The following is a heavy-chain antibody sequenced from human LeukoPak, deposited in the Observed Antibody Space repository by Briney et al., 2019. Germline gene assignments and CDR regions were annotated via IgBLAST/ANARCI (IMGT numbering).Heavy chain of an antibody. CDR2: IKQDGSEK. CDR1: GFTFSSYW. CDR3: ARESGYSYGWERYYFDY. V-gene: IGHV3-7*01. D-gene: IGHD5-18*01. J-gene: IGHJ4*02. Sequence: GGSLRLSCAASGFTFSSYWMSWVRQAPGKGLEWVANIKQDGSEKYYVDSVKGRFTISRDNAKNSLYLQMNSLRAEDTAVYYCARESGYSYGWERYYFDYWGQGTLVTVSS.